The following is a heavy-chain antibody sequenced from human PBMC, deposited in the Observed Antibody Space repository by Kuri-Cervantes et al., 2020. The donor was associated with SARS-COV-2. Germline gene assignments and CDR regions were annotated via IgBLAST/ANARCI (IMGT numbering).Heavy chain of an antibody. J-gene: IGHJ4*02. Sequence: GGSLRLSCAASGSSFSDYGMSWVRQAPGKGLDWVSTISGSSGSTYYADSVKGRFTISRDNAKNSLYLQMNSLRAEDTAVYYCARGISYSGYDLDYWGQGTLVTVSS. V-gene: IGHV3-23*01. CDR2: ISGSSGST. D-gene: IGHD5-12*01. CDR1: GSSFSDYG. CDR3: ARGISYSGYDLDY.